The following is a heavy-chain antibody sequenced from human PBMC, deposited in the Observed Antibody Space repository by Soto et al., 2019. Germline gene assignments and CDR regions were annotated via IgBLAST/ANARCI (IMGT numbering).Heavy chain of an antibody. V-gene: IGHV4-39*07. CDR2: IYYSSST. J-gene: IGHJ5*02. CDR3: ARGYTKRGPATILIAVAGLDRGFDP. CDR1: GGSISSSSYY. D-gene: IGHD6-19*01. Sequence: SETLSLTCTVSGGSISSSSYYWGWIRQPPGKGLGWIGSIYYSSSTYYNPSLKSRATISVDTTKNQSSLTLSSVTAADTAVYYCARGYTKRGPATILIAVAGLDRGFDPWGQGTLVTVSS.